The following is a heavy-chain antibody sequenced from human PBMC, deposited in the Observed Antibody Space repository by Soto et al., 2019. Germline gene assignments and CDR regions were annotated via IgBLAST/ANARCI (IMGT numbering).Heavy chain of an antibody. CDR1: GGXFSSYT. V-gene: IGHV1-69*02. CDR2: IIPILGIA. D-gene: IGHD2-2*01. J-gene: IGHJ3*02. CDR3: ARGRVPAANEGAFDI. Sequence: SVKVSCKASGGXFSSYTISWVRQAPGQGLEWMGRIIPILGIANYAQKFQGRVTITAGKSTSTAYMELSSLRSEDTAVYYCARGRVPAANEGAFDIWGQGTMVT.